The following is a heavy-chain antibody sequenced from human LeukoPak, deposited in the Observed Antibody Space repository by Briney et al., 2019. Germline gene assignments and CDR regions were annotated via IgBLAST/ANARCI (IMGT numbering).Heavy chain of an antibody. CDR3: ARVTEKQYLPFDS. D-gene: IGHD6-19*01. CDR2: TYYRSRWYN. CDR1: GDSVSSNSYA. J-gene: IGHJ4*02. Sequence: SQTLSLTCAISGDSVSSNSYAWNWIRQSPSRGLEWLGRTYYRSRWYNEYALSVKSRITINPDTSKNQFSLQLNSVTPEDTAVYYCARVTEKQYLPFDSWGQGTLVTVSS. V-gene: IGHV6-1*01.